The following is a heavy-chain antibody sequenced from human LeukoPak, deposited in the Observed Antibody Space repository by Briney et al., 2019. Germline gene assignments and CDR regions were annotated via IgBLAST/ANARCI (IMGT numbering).Heavy chain of an antibody. CDR3: ARVGLVVPDDLPKH. D-gene: IGHD2-2*01. J-gene: IGHJ4*02. CDR2: ISACNGNK. Sequence: ASVTVSCKASGYTFTSYGISEVRQAPGQGREWMGCISACNGNKNYAQKLRGRVTMATDTSTSTVYMELRSLRSDDTDVYSCARVGLVVPDDLPKHWGQGTLVTVSS. CDR1: GYTFTSYG. V-gene: IGHV1-18*01.